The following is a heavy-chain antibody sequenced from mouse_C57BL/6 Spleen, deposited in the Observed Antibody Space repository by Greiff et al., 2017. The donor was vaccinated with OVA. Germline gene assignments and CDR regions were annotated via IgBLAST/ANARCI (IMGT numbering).Heavy chain of an antibody. J-gene: IGHJ2*01. D-gene: IGHD2-2*01. Sequence: EVHLVESGEGLVKPGGSLKLSCAASGFTFSSYAMSWVRQTPEKRLEWVAYISSGGDYIYYADTVKGRFTISRDNARNTLYLQMSSLKSEDTAMYYCTREGGYDPYYFDYWGQGTTLTVSS. CDR2: ISSGGDYI. CDR1: GFTFSSYA. V-gene: IGHV5-9-1*02. CDR3: TREGGYDPYYFDY.